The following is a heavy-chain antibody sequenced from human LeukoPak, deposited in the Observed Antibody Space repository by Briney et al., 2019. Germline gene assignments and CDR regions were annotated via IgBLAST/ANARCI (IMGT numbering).Heavy chain of an antibody. J-gene: IGHJ2*01. CDR1: GGSISSSNAY. CDR3: ARRVYSGSYNWYFDL. Sequence: PSETLSLTCTVSGGSISSSNAYWGWIRQPPGKGLEWIGSIYYSKNTYYNPSLKSRVTISVDTSKNQFSLKLSSVTAPDTAVYYCARRVYSGSYNWYFDLWGRGTLVTVSS. D-gene: IGHD1-26*01. V-gene: IGHV4-39*01. CDR2: IYYSKNT.